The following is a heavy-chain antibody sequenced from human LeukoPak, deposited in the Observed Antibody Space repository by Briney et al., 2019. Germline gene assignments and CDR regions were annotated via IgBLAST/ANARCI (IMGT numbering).Heavy chain of an antibody. V-gene: IGHV3-33*08. Sequence: AGGSLRLSCAASGFTFSNYGMHWVRQAPGKGLEWVAVIWYDGSNKYYADSVKGRFTISRDNSKNTLYLQMNSLRAEDTAVYYCARGDLRVLFDYWGQGTLVTVSS. CDR2: IWYDGSNK. CDR1: GFTFSNYG. CDR3: ARGDLRVLFDY. J-gene: IGHJ4*02.